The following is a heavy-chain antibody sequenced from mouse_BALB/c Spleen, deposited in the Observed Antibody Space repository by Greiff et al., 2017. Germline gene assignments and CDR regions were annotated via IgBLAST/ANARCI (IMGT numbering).Heavy chain of an antibody. D-gene: IGHD1-1*01. J-gene: IGHJ4*01. CDR2: IWSGGST. CDR3: ATYGSSPYYYAMDC. V-gene: IGHV2-2*02. CDR1: GFSLTSYG. Sequence: VQLQQSGPGLVQPSQSLSITCTVSGFSLTSYGVHWVRQSPGKGLEWLGVIWSGGSTDYNAAFISRLSISKDNSKSQVFFKMNSLQANDTAIYYCATYGSSPYYYAMDCWGQGTSVTVSS.